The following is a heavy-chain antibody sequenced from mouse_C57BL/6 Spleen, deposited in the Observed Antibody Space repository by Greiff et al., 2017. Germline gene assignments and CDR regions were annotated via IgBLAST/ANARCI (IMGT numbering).Heavy chain of an antibody. V-gene: IGHV1-53*01. J-gene: IGHJ4*01. CDR2: INPSNGGT. D-gene: IGHD2-12*01. Sequence: QVQLQQPGTELVKPGASVKLSCKASGYTFTSYWMHWVKQRPGQGLEWIGNINPSNGGTNYNEKFKSKATLAVDKASSTAYMQLSSLTSEDSAVYDCAYGGRWSYCRMDYWGQGTSVTVSS. CDR1: GYTFTSYW. CDR3: AYGGRWSYCRMDY.